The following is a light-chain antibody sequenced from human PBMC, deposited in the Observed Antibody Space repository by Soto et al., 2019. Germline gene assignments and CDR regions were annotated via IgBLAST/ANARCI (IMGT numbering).Light chain of an antibody. CDR3: QACDSSTVV. CDR2: QNS. V-gene: IGLV3-1*01. Sequence: SYELTQPHSVSVSPGQTASITCSGDKLGDKYACWYQQKPGQSPVLVIYQNSKRPSGIPERFSGSNSGNTATLTISGTQAMDEADYYCQACDSSTVVFGGGTKVTVL. CDR1: KLGDKY. J-gene: IGLJ2*01.